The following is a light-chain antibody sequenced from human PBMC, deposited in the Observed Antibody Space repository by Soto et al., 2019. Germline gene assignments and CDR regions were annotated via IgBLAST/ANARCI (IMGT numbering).Light chain of an antibody. CDR2: DAS. CDR1: QSVTHY. J-gene: IGKJ5*01. Sequence: EIVLTQSPATLSLSPGAQAPLSCRARQSVTHYLAWYQHNPGQAPRLLIYDASSRATGIPARLSGSGSGTDFTLTISSLEPEDFAVYYCQQRSNWPRITFGQGTRLEIK. V-gene: IGKV3-11*01. CDR3: QQRSNWPRIT.